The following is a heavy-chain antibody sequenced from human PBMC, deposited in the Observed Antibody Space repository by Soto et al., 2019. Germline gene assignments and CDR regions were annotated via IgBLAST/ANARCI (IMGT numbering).Heavy chain of an antibody. D-gene: IGHD2-15*01. CDR3: ARDGHCSGGSCYGWFDP. CDR2: INPNSGGT. J-gene: IGHJ5*02. V-gene: IGHV1-2*04. CDR1: GYTFTGYY. Sequence: ASVKVSCKASGYTFTGYYMHWVRQAPGQGLEWMGWINPNSGGTNYAQKFQGWVTMTRDTSIRTAYMELSRLRSDDTAVYYCARDGHCSGGSCYGWFDPWGQGTLVTVSS.